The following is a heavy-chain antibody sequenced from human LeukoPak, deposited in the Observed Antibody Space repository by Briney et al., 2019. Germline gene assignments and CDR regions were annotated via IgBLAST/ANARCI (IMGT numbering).Heavy chain of an antibody. J-gene: IGHJ4*02. CDR3: ARAHERKYSSGTPDY. Sequence: GASVKVSCKASGGTFSSYAISWVRQAPGQGLEWMGGIIPIFGTANYAQRFQGRVTITADESTSTAYMELSSLRSEDTAVYYCARAHERKYSSGTPDYWGQGTLVTVSS. CDR1: GGTFSSYA. D-gene: IGHD6-19*01. CDR2: IIPIFGTA. V-gene: IGHV1-69*13.